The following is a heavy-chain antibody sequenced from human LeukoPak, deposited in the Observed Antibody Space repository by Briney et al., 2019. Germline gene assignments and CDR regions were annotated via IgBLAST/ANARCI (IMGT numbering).Heavy chain of an antibody. D-gene: IGHD3-10*01. CDR1: GFTFSSYW. J-gene: IGHJ3*02. CDR3: AAEVGSGPGAFDI. CDR2: IKQDGSEK. Sequence: HSGGSLRLSCAASGFTFSSYWMSWVRQAPGKGLEWVANIKQDGSEKYYVDSVKGRFTIFRDNAKNSLYLQMNSLRAEDTAVYYCAAEVGSGPGAFDIWGQGTMVTVSS. V-gene: IGHV3-7*01.